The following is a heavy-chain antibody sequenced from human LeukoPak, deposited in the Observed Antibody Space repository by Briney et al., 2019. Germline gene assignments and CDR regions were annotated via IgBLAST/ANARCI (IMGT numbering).Heavy chain of an antibody. CDR2: VRSKTYGGTT. D-gene: IGHD3-10*01. CDR1: GFIFDEYN. V-gene: IGHV3-49*04. J-gene: IGHJ4*02. CDR3: TLSGAG. Sequence: GRSLRLSWTGSGFIFDEYNLIWVRQAPGRGLEWVGLVRSKTYGGTTEYAASVRGRFNISRDDSKNIAYLQLSSLKIEDTALYYCTLSGAGWGQGTLVTVSS.